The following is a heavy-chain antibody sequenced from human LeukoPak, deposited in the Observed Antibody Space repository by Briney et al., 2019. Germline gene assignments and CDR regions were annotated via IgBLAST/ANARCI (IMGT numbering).Heavy chain of an antibody. CDR3: ARDDLQSVYYYGMDV. J-gene: IGHJ6*02. CDR1: GFTFSSYW. D-gene: IGHD4-11*01. CDR2: IKQDGSEK. Sequence: GGSLRLSCAASGFTFSSYWMSWVRQAPGKGLEWVANIKQDGSEKYYVDSVKGRFTISRDNANNSLYRQMNSLRAEDTAVYYCARDDLQSVYYYGMDVWGQGTTVTVSS. V-gene: IGHV3-7*01.